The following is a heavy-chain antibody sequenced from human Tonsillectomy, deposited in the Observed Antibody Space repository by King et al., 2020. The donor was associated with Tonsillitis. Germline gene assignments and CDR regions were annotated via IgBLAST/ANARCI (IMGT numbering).Heavy chain of an antibody. CDR3: ARDCSSTSCFGVYYGMDV. CDR1: GGSISSSSYY. V-gene: IGHV4-39*07. CDR2: IYYRGST. D-gene: IGHD2-2*01. Sequence: LQLQESGPGLVKPSETLSLTCTVSGGSISSSSYYWGWIRQPPGKGLEWIGSIYYRGSTYYNPSLKSRVTISVDTSKNRFSLKLSSVTAADTALYYCARDCSSTSCFGVYYGMDVWGQGTTVTVSS. J-gene: IGHJ6*02.